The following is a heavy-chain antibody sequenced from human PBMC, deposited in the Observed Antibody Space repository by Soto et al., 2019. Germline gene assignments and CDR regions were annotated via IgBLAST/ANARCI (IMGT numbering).Heavy chain of an antibody. J-gene: IGHJ6*02. Sequence: GASVKVSCKASGYTFTSYAMHWVRQAPGQRLEWMGWINAGNGNTKYSQKFQGRVTITRDTSASTAYMELSSLRSEDTAVYYCARDGGIVVVPAAYYYYGMDVWGQGTTVTVSS. D-gene: IGHD2-2*01. V-gene: IGHV1-3*01. CDR3: ARDGGIVVVPAAYYYYGMDV. CDR2: INAGNGNT. CDR1: GYTFTSYA.